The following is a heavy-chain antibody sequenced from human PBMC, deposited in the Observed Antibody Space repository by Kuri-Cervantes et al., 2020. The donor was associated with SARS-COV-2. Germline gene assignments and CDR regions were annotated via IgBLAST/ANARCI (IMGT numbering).Heavy chain of an antibody. CDR1: GFTFSSYA. CDR2: ISGSGGST. D-gene: IGHD3-22*01. V-gene: IGHV3-23*01. CDR3: AKDISSGYYFDAFDI. J-gene: IGHJ3*02. Sequence: GESLKISCAASGFTFSSYAMSWVRQAPGKGLEWVSAISGSGGSTYYADSVKGRFTISRGNSKNTLYLQMNSLRAEDTAVYYCAKDISSGYYFDAFDIWGQGTMVTVSS.